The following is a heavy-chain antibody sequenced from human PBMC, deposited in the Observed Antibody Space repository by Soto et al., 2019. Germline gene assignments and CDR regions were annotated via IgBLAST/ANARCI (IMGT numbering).Heavy chain of an antibody. J-gene: IGHJ3*02. CDR3: TTDIYIVGATGDAFDI. V-gene: IGHV3-15*01. CDR2: IKSKTDGGTT. Sequence: GGSLRLSCAASGFTFSNAWMSWVRQAPGKGLEWVGRIKSKTDGGTTDYAAPVKGRFTISRDDSKNMLYLQMNSLKTEDTAVYYCTTDIYIVGATGDAFDIWGQGTMVTVSS. CDR1: GFTFSNAW. D-gene: IGHD1-26*01.